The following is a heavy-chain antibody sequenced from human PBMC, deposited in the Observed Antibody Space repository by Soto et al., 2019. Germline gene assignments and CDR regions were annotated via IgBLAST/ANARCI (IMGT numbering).Heavy chain of an antibody. CDR3: AGRTYG. CDR2: ICSGGTT. J-gene: IGHJ3*01. D-gene: IGHD4-17*01. CDR1: GFDVSSNY. V-gene: IGHV3-53*04. Sequence: EVQLVESGGGLVQPGGSLRLSCAASGFDVSSNYMSWVRQAPGKGLEWVSLICSGGTTYYADSVKGRFTISRHSSKNTLYLQMNSLRVEDTAVYYCAGRTYGWGQGTMVTVSA.